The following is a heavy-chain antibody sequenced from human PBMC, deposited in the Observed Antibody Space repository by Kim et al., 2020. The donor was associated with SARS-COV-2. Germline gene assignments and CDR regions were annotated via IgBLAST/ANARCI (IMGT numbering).Heavy chain of an antibody. V-gene: IGHV3-30*18. D-gene: IGHD1-26*01. J-gene: IGHJ4*02. CDR2: ISYDGGNE. CDR1: GGTVSNYG. CDR3: AKLFHGSLDY. Sequence: GGSLRLSCAASGGTVSNYGMHWVRQAPGKGLEWVAVISYDGGNEYYADSVKGRFTISRDNSKNTVYLQVTSLRAEDTAVYYCAKLFHGSLDYWGQGTLVTVSS.